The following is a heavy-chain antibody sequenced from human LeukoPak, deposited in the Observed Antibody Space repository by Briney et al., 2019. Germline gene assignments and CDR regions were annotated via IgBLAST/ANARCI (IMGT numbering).Heavy chain of an antibody. CDR2: IYTSGNT. J-gene: IGHJ5*02. Sequence: SETLSLTCTVSGGSISSSYWNWIRQPAGKGLEWIGRIYTSGNTNYSPSLKSRVTMSVDTSKNQFSLKVTSVTAADTAVYYCARDSGTTGEVKFDPWGQGTLVTVSS. CDR1: GGSISSSY. V-gene: IGHV4-4*07. D-gene: IGHD3-10*01. CDR3: ARDSGTTGEVKFDP.